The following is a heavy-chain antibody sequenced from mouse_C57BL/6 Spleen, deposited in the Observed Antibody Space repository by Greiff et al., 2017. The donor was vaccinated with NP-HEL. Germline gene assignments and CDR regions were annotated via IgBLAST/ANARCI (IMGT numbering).Heavy chain of an antibody. CDR3: ARWDYDRGSDY. V-gene: IGHV1-26*01. CDR2: INPNNGGT. J-gene: IGHJ2*01. D-gene: IGHD2-4*01. Sequence: EVQLQQSGPELVKPGASVKISCKASGYTFTDYYMNWVKQSHGKSLEWIGDINPNNGGTSYNQKFKGKATLTVDKSSSTAYMELRSLTSEDSAVYYCARWDYDRGSDYWGQGTTLTVSS. CDR1: GYTFTDYY.